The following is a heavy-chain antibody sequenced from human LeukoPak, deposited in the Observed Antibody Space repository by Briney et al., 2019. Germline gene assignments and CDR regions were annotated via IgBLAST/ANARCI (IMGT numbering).Heavy chain of an antibody. CDR3: ARDAPYYYDSSGDSYSPRYFDF. V-gene: IGHV3-20*04. D-gene: IGHD3-22*01. Sequence: GGSLRLSCAASGFTFSSYCMNWGRQAPGQGLELVSCMSWSGAKTGYKDSVKGRFTISRDNAVNSLYVEMNTLRAEDTAFYYCARDAPYYYDSSGDSYSPRYFDFWGQGALVTVSS. J-gene: IGHJ4*02. CDR1: GFTFSSYC. CDR2: MSWSGAKT.